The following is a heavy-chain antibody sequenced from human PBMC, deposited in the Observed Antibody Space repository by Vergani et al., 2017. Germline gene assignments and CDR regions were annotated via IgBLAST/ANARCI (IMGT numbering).Heavy chain of an antibody. V-gene: IGHV1-46*04. CDR3: ARGYYDSSGYGSYYYYYMDV. CDR1: GGTFSSYA. CDR2: INPSGGST. J-gene: IGHJ6*03. D-gene: IGHD3-22*01. Sequence: QVQLVQSGAEVKKPGSSVKVSCKASGGTFSSYAISWVRQAPGQGLEWLGIINPSGGSTYYADSVKGRFTISRDNSKNTLYLKMNSLRAEDTAVYYCARGYYDSSGYGSYYYYYMDVWGKGTTVTVSS.